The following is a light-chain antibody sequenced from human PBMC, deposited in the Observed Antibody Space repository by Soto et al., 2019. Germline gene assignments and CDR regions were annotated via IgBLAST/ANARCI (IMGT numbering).Light chain of an antibody. CDR2: AVS. CDR3: CSYAGSSTLL. V-gene: IGLV2-23*02. CDR1: SSDIGSYNL. Sequence: QSALTQPASVSGSRGQSITVSCTGTSSDIGSYNLVSWYQHHPGKAPKRMIYAVSKRPSGVSSRFSGSKSGNTASLTISGLQAEDEADYFCCSYAGSSTLLFGGGTKVTVL. J-gene: IGLJ3*02.